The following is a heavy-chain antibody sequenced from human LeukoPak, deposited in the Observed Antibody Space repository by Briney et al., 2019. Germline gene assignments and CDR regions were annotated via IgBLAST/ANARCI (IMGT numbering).Heavy chain of an antibody. D-gene: IGHD1-14*01. CDR3: TRDSGLAY. V-gene: IGHV3-30*03. CDR2: ISYDGSNK. Sequence: PGRSLRLSCAASGFTFSSYGMHWVRQAPGKGLEWVAVISYDGSNKYYADSVKGRFTISRDNSKNTLYLQMNSLKIEDTAVYYCTRDSGLAYWGQGTLVTVSS. CDR1: GFTFSSYG. J-gene: IGHJ4*02.